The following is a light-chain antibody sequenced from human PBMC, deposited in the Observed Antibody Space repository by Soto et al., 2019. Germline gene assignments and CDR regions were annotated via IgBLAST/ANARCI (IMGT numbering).Light chain of an antibody. Sequence: DIVMTQSPDSLAVSLGERATINCKSSQSVLYSSNNKNYLAWFQQKPGQPPKLLIYWASARASGVPDRFSGSGSGTDFTLTISSLQAEDVAVYYCQQYHSDPITFGQGTRLEIK. CDR2: WAS. J-gene: IGKJ5*01. CDR3: QQYHSDPIT. V-gene: IGKV4-1*01. CDR1: QSVLYSSNNKNY.